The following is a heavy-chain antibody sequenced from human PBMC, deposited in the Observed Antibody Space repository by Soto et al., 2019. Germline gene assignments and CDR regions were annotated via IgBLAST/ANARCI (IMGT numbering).Heavy chain of an antibody. CDR3: ARVAGGYCSGGSCYSEYYFDY. CDR2: IYYSGST. D-gene: IGHD2-15*01. J-gene: IGHJ4*02. V-gene: IGHV4-59*01. Sequence: SETLSLTCTVSGGSISSYYWSWIRQPPGKGLEWIGYIYYSGSTNYNPSLKSRVTISVDTSKNQFSLKLSSVTAADTAVYYCARVAGGYCSGGSCYSEYYFDYWGQGTLVTVSS. CDR1: GGSISSYY.